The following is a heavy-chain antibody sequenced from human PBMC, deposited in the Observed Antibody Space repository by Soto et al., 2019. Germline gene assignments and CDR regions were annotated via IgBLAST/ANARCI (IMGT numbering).Heavy chain of an antibody. J-gene: IGHJ6*02. D-gene: IGHD2-2*01. V-gene: IGHV3-48*02. CDR2: ISSSSSTI. CDR1: GVSFRSYS. CDR3: ARDPSIVVVPSASIEVPNTRYYYYGMAV. Sequence: GGSLRLSCAASGVSFRSYSMNWVRQAPGKGLEWVSYISSSSSTIHYADSVKGRFTISRDNAKNSLYLQMNRLRDEDTAVYYCARDPSIVVVPSASIEVPNTRYYYYGMAVWRHGTTVTVSS.